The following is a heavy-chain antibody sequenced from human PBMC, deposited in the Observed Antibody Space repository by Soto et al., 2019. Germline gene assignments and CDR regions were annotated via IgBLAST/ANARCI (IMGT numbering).Heavy chain of an antibody. Sequence: GGSLRLSCAASGFTFSSYAMSWVRQAPGKGLEWVSAISGSGGSTYYADSVKGRFTISRDNSKNTLYLQMNSLRAEDTAVYYCASLLGYYYYYMDVWGKGTTVTVSS. CDR1: GFTFSSYA. V-gene: IGHV3-23*01. J-gene: IGHJ6*03. CDR3: ASLLGYYYYYMDV. D-gene: IGHD3-16*01. CDR2: ISGSGGST.